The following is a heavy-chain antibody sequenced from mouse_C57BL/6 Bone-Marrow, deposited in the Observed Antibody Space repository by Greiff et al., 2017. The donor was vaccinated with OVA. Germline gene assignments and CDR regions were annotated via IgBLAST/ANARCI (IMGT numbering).Heavy chain of an antibody. V-gene: IGHV1-76*01. J-gene: IGHJ4*01. CDR3: ARWNYDGYHGAMDY. CDR1: GYTFTDYY. CDR2: IYPGSGNT. Sequence: QVQLQQSGAELVRPGASVKLSCKASGYTFTDYYINWVKQRPGQGLEWIARIYPGSGNTYYNEKFKGKATLTAEKSSSTAYMQLSSLTSEDSAVYFCARWNYDGYHGAMDYWGQGTSVTVSS. D-gene: IGHD2-3*01.